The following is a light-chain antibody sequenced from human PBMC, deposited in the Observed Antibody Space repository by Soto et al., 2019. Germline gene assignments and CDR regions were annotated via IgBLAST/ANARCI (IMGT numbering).Light chain of an antibody. V-gene: IGKV3-20*01. J-gene: IGKJ1*01. CDR1: QSVSSSY. CDR2: GAS. CDR3: QQYDRSPWT. Sequence: EIVLTQSPGTLSLSPGERATLSCRASQSVSSSYLAWYRQKPGQAPSLLIYGASRRATGIPDRFSGSGSGTDFTLTISRLGPEDFAVHYCQQYDRSPWTFGQGTKVEVK.